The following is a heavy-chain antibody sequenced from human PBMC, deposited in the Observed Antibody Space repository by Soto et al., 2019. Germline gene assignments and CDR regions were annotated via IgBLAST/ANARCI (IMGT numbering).Heavy chain of an antibody. D-gene: IGHD2-8*02. J-gene: IGHJ6*02. CDR1: GFTFSSFA. CDR2: ISNSGGSA. Sequence: GGSLRLSCAASGFTFSSFAMSWVRQAPGKGLEWVSGISNSGGSANYADSVKGRFTISRDNSKNTLYLEMNSLRAEDTAVYYCAREGAGGSVSSPTRKYYYGMDVWGQGTTVTVSS. CDR3: AREGAGGSVSSPTRKYYYGMDV. V-gene: IGHV3-23*01.